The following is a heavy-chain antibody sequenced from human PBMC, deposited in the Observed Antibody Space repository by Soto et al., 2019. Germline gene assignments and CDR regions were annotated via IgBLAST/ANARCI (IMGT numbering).Heavy chain of an antibody. Sequence: ASVKVSCKASGYTFTGYYMHWVRQAPGQGLEWMGWTNPNSGGTNYAQKFQGWVTMTRDTSISTAYMELSRLRSDDTAVYYCARALWGQWELDYWGQGTLVTVSS. CDR3: ARALWGQWELDY. V-gene: IGHV1-2*04. CDR1: GYTFTGYY. J-gene: IGHJ4*02. CDR2: TNPNSGGT. D-gene: IGHD1-26*01.